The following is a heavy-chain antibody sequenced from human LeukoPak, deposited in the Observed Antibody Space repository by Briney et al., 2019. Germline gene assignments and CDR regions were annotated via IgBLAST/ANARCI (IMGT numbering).Heavy chain of an antibody. D-gene: IGHD2-2*01. CDR3: ARCNLGYQLLTDY. CDR2: IYYSGST. J-gene: IGHJ4*02. V-gene: IGHV4-59*01. CDR1: GGSISSYY. Sequence: SETLPLTCTVSGGSISSYYWSWIRQPPGKGLEWIGYIYYSGSTNYNPSLKSRVTISVDTSKNQFSLKLSSVTAADTAVYYCARCNLGYQLLTDYWGQGTLVTVSS.